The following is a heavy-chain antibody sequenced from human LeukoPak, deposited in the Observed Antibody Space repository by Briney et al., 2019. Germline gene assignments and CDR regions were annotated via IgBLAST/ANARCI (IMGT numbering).Heavy chain of an antibody. J-gene: IGHJ4*02. V-gene: IGHV3-30*02. CDR3: AKDKDPNSYGTDY. CDR2: RRYDGSNK. Sequence: GVSLRLFCAASGFTISSYGMHWVRQARGKGPEWVAFRRYDGSNKFYADSVKGRFTISRDNSKNTLYLQMNSLRAEDTAVYYCAKDKDPNSYGTDYWGQGTLVTVSS. CDR1: GFTISSYG. D-gene: IGHD5-18*01.